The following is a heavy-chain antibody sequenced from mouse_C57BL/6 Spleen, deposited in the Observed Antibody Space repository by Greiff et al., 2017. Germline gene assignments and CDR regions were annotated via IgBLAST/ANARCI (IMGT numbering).Heavy chain of an antibody. CDR2: IDPSDSET. D-gene: IGHD1-1*01. V-gene: IGHV1-52*01. CDR3: ARNSPSGVVEAMDY. Sequence: VQLQQPGTELVKPGASVKLSCKASGYTFTSYWMHWVKQRPIQGLEWIGNIDPSDSETHYNQKFKDKATLTVDKSSSTAYMQLSSLTSEASAVYYGARNSPSGVVEAMDYWGQGTSVTVSS. CDR1: GYTFTSYW. J-gene: IGHJ4*01.